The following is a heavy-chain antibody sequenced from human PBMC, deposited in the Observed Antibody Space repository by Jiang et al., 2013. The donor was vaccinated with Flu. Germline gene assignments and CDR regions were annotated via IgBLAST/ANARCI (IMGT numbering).Heavy chain of an antibody. D-gene: IGHD6-19*01. V-gene: IGHV4-39*07. CDR3: ARAEQWLPRGGFDY. CDR1: GGSISSSSYY. Sequence: GPGLVKPSETLSLTCTVSGGSISSSSYYWGWIRQPPGKGLEWIGSIYYSGSTYYNPSLKSRVTISVDTSKNQFSLKLSSVTAADTAVYYCARAEQWLPRGGFDYWGQGTLVTVSS. CDR2: IYYSGST. J-gene: IGHJ4*02.